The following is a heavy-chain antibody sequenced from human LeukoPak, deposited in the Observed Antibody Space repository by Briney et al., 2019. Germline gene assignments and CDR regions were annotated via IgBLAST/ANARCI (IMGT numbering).Heavy chain of an antibody. CDR2: ISAYNGNT. V-gene: IGHV1-18*01. Sequence: ASVKVSCKASGHTFTSYGISWVRQAPGQGLEWMGWISAYNGNTNYAQKLQGRVTMTTDTSTSTAYMELRSLRSDDTAVYYCARDRDYGDYLRAFDIWGQGTMVTVSS. CDR3: ARDRDYGDYLRAFDI. D-gene: IGHD4-17*01. CDR1: GHTFTSYG. J-gene: IGHJ3*02.